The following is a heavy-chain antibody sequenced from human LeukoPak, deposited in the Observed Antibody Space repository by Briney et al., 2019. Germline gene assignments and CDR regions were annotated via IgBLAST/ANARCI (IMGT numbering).Heavy chain of an antibody. Sequence: SETLSLTCTVSGGSISSGGYYWSWIRQHPGKGLEWIGYIYYSGSTYYNPSLKSRVTISVDTSKNQFSLKLSSVTAADTAVYYCAKLYYGDYVCYYYGMDVWGQGTTVTVSS. CDR2: IYYSGST. J-gene: IGHJ6*02. D-gene: IGHD4-17*01. CDR1: GGSISSGGYY. CDR3: AKLYYGDYVCYYYGMDV. V-gene: IGHV4-31*03.